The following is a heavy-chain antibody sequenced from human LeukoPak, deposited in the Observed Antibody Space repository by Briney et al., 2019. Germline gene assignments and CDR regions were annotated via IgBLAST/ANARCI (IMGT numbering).Heavy chain of an antibody. CDR2: ISGSGDRT. J-gene: IGHJ4*02. CDR3: AKDLPGPIVVVAASNY. CDR1: GFSFNNHG. Sequence: GGSLRLSCAASGFSFNNHGMNWVRQAPGKGLEWVSGISGSGDRTYYADSVRGRFTISRDNSKNTLYLQMNSLRAEDTAVYYCAKDLPGPIVVVAASNYWGQGTLVTVSS. D-gene: IGHD2-15*01. V-gene: IGHV3-23*01.